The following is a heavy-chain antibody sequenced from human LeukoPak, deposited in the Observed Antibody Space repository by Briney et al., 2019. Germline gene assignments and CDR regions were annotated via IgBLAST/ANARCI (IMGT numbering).Heavy chain of an antibody. D-gene: IGHD6-19*01. CDR2: MNPNSGNT. CDR1: VYTFTSCD. V-gene: IGHV1-8*01. J-gene: IGHJ4*02. Sequence: ASVTLSFKASVYTFTSCDINWVRQATGQGLEWMGWMNPNSGNTGYGQSFQGRITMTRDISIGTAYMELSNLTSEDTAIYYCTRGSSGRRDNWGQGTLVTVSA. CDR3: TRGSSGRRDN.